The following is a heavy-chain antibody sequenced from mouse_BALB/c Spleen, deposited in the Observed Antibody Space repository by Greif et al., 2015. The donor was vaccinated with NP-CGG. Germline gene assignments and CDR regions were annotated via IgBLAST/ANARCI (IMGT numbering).Heavy chain of an antibody. CDR3: ARESWWLSYAMDY. Sequence: EVKLMESGGGLVQPGGSLKLSCAASGFTFSSFGMSWVRQTPDKRLELVATINSNGGSTYYPDSVKGRFTISRDNAKNTLYLQMSSLKSEDTAMYYCARESWWLSYAMDYWGQGTSVTVSS. CDR2: INSNGGST. J-gene: IGHJ4*01. CDR1: GFTFSSFG. D-gene: IGHD1-1*02. V-gene: IGHV5-6-3*01.